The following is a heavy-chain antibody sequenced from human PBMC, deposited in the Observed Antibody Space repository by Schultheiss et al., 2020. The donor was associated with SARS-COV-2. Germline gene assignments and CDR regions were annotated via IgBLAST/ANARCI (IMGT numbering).Heavy chain of an antibody. CDR3: ARGGDYDDY. CDR2: IYSGGST. J-gene: IGHJ4*02. V-gene: IGHV3-53*01. Sequence: GGSLRLSCAASEFTFSSYTMNWVRQAPGKGLEWVSVIYSGGSTYYADSVKGRFTISRDNSKNTLYLQMNSLRAEDTAVYYCARGGDYDDYWGQGTLVTVSS. CDR1: EFTFSSYT.